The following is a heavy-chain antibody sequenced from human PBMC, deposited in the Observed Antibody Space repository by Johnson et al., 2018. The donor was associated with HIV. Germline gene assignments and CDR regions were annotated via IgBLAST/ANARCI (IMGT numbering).Heavy chain of an antibody. CDR2: ISWNSGSI. CDR1: GFTFAHYA. Sequence: VQLVESGGGLVQPGRSLRLSCEASGFTFAHYAMHWVRQAPGKGLEWVSSISWNSGSIGYADSVRGRFTISRDNTNNSRYLQMNSRRVEDTALYYCVKEGGGRELLSAVDIWGQGTMVIVSS. V-gene: IGHV3-9*01. CDR3: VKEGGGRELLSAVDI. J-gene: IGHJ3*02. D-gene: IGHD1-26*01.